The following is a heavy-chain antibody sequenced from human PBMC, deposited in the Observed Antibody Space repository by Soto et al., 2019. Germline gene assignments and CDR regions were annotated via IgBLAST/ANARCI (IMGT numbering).Heavy chain of an antibody. D-gene: IGHD3-16*01. CDR1: GGSFSGYY. CDR2: INHSGST. Sequence: NPSETLSLTCAVYGGSFSGYYWSWIRQPPGKGLEWIGEINHSGSTNYNPSLKSRVTISVDTSKNQFSLKLSSVTAADTAVYYCATLGAVGYFTRYYYYGMDVWGQGTAVTVSS. CDR3: ATLGAVGYFTRYYYYGMDV. V-gene: IGHV4-34*01. J-gene: IGHJ6*02.